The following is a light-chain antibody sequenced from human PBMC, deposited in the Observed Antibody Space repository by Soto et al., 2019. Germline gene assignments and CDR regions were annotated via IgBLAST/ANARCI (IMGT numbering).Light chain of an antibody. Sequence: IQLTQAPSSLSASAGDRLAITLRASQGIGIDLAWYQQKPGKAPNLLIYAASSLQSGVPSRFSGSRSGTDFTLTISSLQPEDFATYYCLQDFNFPLTFGGGTKVDIK. CDR1: QGIGID. J-gene: IGKJ4*01. V-gene: IGKV1-6*01. CDR2: AAS. CDR3: LQDFNFPLT.